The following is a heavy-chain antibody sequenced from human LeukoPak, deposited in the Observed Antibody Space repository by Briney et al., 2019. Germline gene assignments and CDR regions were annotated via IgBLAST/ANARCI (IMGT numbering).Heavy chain of an antibody. CDR1: GYTFTGYY. D-gene: IGHD6-19*01. Sequence: GASVKVSCKASGYTFTGYYMHWVRQAPGQGLEWMGWINPNSGGTNYAQKFQGRVTMTRDTSISTAYMELSRLRSDDTAVYYCARGVPRAVAGIVYYGMDVWGQGTTVTVSS. CDR3: ARGVPRAVAGIVYYGMDV. V-gene: IGHV1-2*02. CDR2: INPNSGGT. J-gene: IGHJ6*02.